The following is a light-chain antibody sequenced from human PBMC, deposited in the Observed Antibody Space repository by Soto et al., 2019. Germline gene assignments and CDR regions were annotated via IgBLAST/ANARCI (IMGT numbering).Light chain of an antibody. CDR2: GNH. Sequence: VLTQPPSVSGAPGQWVTISCTGSSSNIGAGYDVYWYQQLPGTAPKLLIYGNHNRPSGVPDRFSGSKSGTSASLAISGLQSQDEADYYCQSYDSSLSGYVFGIGTQLTVL. CDR1: SSNIGAGYD. CDR3: QSYDSSLSGYV. V-gene: IGLV1-40*01. J-gene: IGLJ1*01.